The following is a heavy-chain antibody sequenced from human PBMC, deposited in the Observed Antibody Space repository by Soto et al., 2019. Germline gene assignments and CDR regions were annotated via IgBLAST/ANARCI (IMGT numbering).Heavy chain of an antibody. V-gene: IGHV4-34*01. J-gene: IGHJ5*02. Sequence: SETLSLTCAVHGGSFSGYYWTWIRQAPGKGLAWIGEIDHSGGTNYNSSLKSRVTISVDTSKNQFSLRLSSVTAADTAVYYCARVREYSGYDMANWFDPWGQGTLVTVSS. CDR2: IDHSGGT. CDR1: GGSFSGYY. CDR3: ARVREYSGYDMANWFDP. D-gene: IGHD5-12*01.